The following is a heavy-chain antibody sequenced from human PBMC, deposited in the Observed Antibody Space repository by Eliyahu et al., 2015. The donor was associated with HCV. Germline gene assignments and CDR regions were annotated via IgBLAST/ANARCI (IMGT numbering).Heavy chain of an antibody. D-gene: IGHD3-3*01. CDR2: TSYDGSNK. CDR1: GFTFSSYG. V-gene: IGHV3-30*18. Sequence: QVQLVESGGGVVXPGRSLXLSCAAXGFTFSSYGXHWVRQAPGKGLEGVAVTSYDGSNKYYADSVKGRFTISRDNSKNTLYLQMNSLRAEDTAVYYCAKGDFWSGYLSLGGPLGMDVWGQGTTVTVSS. CDR3: AKGDFWSGYLSLGGPLGMDV. J-gene: IGHJ6*02.